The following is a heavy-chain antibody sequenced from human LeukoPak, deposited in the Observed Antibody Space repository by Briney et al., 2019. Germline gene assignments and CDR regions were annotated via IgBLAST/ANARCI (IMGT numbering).Heavy chain of an antibody. V-gene: IGHV3-30*18. CDR3: AKQMFRGFYYYGMDV. D-gene: IGHD3-10*02. J-gene: IGHJ6*02. Sequence: QSGRSLRLSCAASGFTFSSYGMHWVRQAPGKGLEWVAVISYDGSNKYYADSVKGRFTISRDNSKNTPYLQMNSLRAEDTAVYYCAKQMFRGFYYYGMDVWGQGTTVTVSS. CDR1: GFTFSSYG. CDR2: ISYDGSNK.